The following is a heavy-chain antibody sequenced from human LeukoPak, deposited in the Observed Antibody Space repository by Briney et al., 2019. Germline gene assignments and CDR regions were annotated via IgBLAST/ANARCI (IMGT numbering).Heavy chain of an antibody. Sequence: PGGSLRLSCAASGFTFSSYAMSWVRQAPGKGLEWVSAISGSGGSTYYAESVKGRFTISRDNSKNTLYLQMNSLRAEDTAVYYCAKDLGVTGYYYYYMDVWGKGTTVTVSS. V-gene: IGHV3-23*01. CDR2: ISGSGGST. D-gene: IGHD4-11*01. CDR3: AKDLGVTGYYYYYMDV. J-gene: IGHJ6*03. CDR1: GFTFSSYA.